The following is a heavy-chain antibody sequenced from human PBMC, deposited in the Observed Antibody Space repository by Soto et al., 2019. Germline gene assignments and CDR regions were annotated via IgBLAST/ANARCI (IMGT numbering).Heavy chain of an antibody. V-gene: IGHV4-31*03. D-gene: IGHD6-13*01. CDR1: GGSISSGDYY. J-gene: IGHJ4*02. Sequence: SETLSLTCTVSGGSISSGDYYWSWIRQHPGKGLEWIGYIYYSGSNSYDPSLKSRLTISVDTSKNQFSLKLTSVTAADTAVYYCARARRYSSSWYYFDSWGQGTLVTVSS. CDR3: ARARRYSSSWYYFDS. CDR2: IYYSGSN.